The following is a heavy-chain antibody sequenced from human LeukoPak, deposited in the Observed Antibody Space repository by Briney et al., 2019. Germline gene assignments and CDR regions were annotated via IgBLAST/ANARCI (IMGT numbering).Heavy chain of an antibody. CDR3: ARLYSGSYYDDY. CDR2: IYYSGST. CDR1: GGSISSSSYY. J-gene: IGHJ4*02. Sequence: PSETLSHTRTLSGGSISSSSYYWDWIRQPPGKGLEWIGSIYYSGSTYYNSSLKSRVTISVDTSKTQFSLKLSSVTAADTAVYYCARLYSGSYYDDYWGQGTLVSVSS. D-gene: IGHD1-26*01. V-gene: IGHV4-39*01.